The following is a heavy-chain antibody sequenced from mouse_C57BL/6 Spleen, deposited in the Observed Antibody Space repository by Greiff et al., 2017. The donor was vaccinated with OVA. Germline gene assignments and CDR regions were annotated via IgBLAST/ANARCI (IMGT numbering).Heavy chain of an antibody. CDR1: GYTFTSYG. Sequence: LVESGAELARPGASVKLSCKASGYTFTSYGISWVKQRTGQGLEWIGEIYPRSGNTYYNEKFKGKATLTADKSSSTAYMELRSLTSEDSAVYFCARSDSSGYDAMDYWGQGTSVTVSS. CDR3: ARSDSSGYDAMDY. CDR2: IYPRSGNT. D-gene: IGHD3-2*02. J-gene: IGHJ4*01. V-gene: IGHV1-81*01.